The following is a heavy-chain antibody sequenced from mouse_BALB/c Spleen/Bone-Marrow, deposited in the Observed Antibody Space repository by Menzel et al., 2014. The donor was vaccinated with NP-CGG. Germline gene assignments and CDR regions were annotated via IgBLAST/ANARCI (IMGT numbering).Heavy chain of an antibody. CDR3: TRTYSFDY. CDR1: GFNIKDYY. V-gene: IGHV14-1*02. Sequence: EVQLQQSGAELVRPGALVKLSCKASGFNIKDYYMHWVKQRPEQGLEWIGWIDPENGNTIYDPKFQGKASITADTSSNTAYLHLSSLTSEDTAVYYCTRTYSFDYWGQGTTLTVSS. J-gene: IGHJ2*01. CDR2: IDPENGNT.